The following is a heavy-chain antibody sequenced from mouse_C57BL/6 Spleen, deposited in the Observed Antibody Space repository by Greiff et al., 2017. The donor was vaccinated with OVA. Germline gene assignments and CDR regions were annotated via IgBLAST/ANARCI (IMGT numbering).Heavy chain of an antibody. V-gene: IGHV5-4*01. CDR1: GFTFSSYA. Sequence: DVKLVESGGGLVKPGGSLKLSCAASGFTFSSYAMSWVRQTPEKRLEWVATISDGGSYTYYPDNVKGRFTISRDNAKNNLYLQMSHLKSEDTAMYYCAREGDYYGHYFDYWGQGTTLTVSS. CDR2: ISDGGSYT. D-gene: IGHD1-1*01. J-gene: IGHJ2*01. CDR3: AREGDYYGHYFDY.